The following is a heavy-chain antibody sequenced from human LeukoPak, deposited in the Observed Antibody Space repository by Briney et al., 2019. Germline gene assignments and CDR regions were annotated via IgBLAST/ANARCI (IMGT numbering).Heavy chain of an antibody. J-gene: IGHJ4*02. CDR3: AKERYYYGSGSYGKTYYFDY. CDR2: ISYDGSNK. D-gene: IGHD3-10*01. Sequence: GGSLRLSCTASGFTFGDYAMSWVRQAPGKGLEWVAVISYDGSNKYYADSVKGRFTISRDNSKNTLYLQMNSLRAEDTAVYYCAKERYYYGSGSYGKTYYFDYWGQGTLVTVSS. CDR1: GFTFGDYA. V-gene: IGHV3-30*04.